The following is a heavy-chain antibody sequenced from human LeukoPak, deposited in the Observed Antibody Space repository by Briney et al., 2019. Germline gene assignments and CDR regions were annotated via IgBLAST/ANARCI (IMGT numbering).Heavy chain of an antibody. CDR2: INHSGST. V-gene: IGHV4-34*01. D-gene: IGHD4-17*01. Sequence: SETLSLTCAVYGGSFSGYYWSWICQPPGKGLEWIGEINHSGSTNYNPSLKSRVTISVDTSKNQFSLKLSSVTAADTAVYYCASRSYGETNYYYGMDVWGQGTTVTVSS. J-gene: IGHJ6*02. CDR3: ASRSYGETNYYYGMDV. CDR1: GGSFSGYY.